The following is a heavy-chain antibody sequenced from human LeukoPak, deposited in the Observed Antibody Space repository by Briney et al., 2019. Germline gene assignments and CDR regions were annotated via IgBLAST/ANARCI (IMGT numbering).Heavy chain of an antibody. CDR3: ARVYSSGWFDP. J-gene: IGHJ5*02. D-gene: IGHD6-19*01. CDR1: GYSFTSYW. V-gene: IGHV5-51*01. CDR2: IYPGDSDT. Sequence: GESLKISCKGSGYSFTSYWIGWVRQMPGKGREWMGIIYPGDSDTRYSPSFQGQVTISADTSISTAYLQWSSLTASDTAMYYCARVYSSGWFDPWGQGTLVTVSS.